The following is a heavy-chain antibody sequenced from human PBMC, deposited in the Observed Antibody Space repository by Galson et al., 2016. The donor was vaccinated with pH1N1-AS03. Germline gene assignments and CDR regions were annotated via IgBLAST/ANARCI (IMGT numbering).Heavy chain of an antibody. CDR1: GFTFSDFD. Sequence: SLRLSCAASGFTFSDFDMHWVRQVSRKGLEWVSGIGSAGDTYYAASVKGRFTISRGNAKNSLYLQMSSVTAGDTAVYYCARGPHGLDVWGQGTAVTVSS. J-gene: IGHJ6*02. CDR2: IGSAGDT. V-gene: IGHV3-13*01. CDR3: ARGPHGLDV.